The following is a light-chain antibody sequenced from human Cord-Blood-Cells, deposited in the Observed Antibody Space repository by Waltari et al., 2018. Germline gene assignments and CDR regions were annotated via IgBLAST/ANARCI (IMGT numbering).Light chain of an antibody. CDR2: EDN. J-gene: IGLJ2*01. V-gene: IGLV6-57*01. CDR1: RGSMASNY. Sequence: NFILTQPHSVSSSPGKTVTISCTRSRGSMASNYVQWYQQRPGSSPTTVIYEDNQRPSGVPDRFSGSIDSSSNPASLTISGLKTEDEADYYCQSYDSSNVVFGGGTKLTVL. CDR3: QSYDSSNVV.